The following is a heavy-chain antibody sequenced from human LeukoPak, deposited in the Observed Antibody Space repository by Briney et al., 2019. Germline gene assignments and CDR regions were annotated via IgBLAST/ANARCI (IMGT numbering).Heavy chain of an antibody. J-gene: IGHJ4*02. D-gene: IGHD3-16*02. CDR3: ARDQNHYDYVWGSYRPNFYFDY. V-gene: IGHV3-48*02. CDR2: ISSSSTI. CDR1: GFTFSSYS. Sequence: GGSLRLSCAASGFTFSSYSMNWVRQAPGKGLEWVSYISSSSTIYYADSVKGQFTISRDNAKNSLYLQMNSLRDEDTAVYYCARDQNHYDYVWGSYRPNFYFDYWGQGTLVTVSS.